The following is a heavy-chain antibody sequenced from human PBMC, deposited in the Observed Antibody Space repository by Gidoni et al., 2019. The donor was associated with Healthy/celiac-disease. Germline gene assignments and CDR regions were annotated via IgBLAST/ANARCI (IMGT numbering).Heavy chain of an antibody. CDR1: GYTFTSYG. CDR2: ISAYNGNT. D-gene: IGHD3-16*01. CDR3: ARAPSRLRLGELLFDY. Sequence: QVQLVQSGAEVKKPGASVKVSCQASGYTFTSYGISWVRQAPGQGLEWMGWISAYNGNTNYAQKLQGRVTMTTDTSTSTAYMELRSLRSDDTAVYYCARAPSRLRLGELLFDYWGQGTLVTVSS. J-gene: IGHJ4*02. V-gene: IGHV1-18*04.